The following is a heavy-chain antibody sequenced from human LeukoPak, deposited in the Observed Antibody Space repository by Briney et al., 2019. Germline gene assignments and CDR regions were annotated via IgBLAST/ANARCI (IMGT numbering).Heavy chain of an antibody. CDR3: ARDLKGFNL. CDR1: GFYFSAYR. Sequence: GGSRRLSCVASGFYFSAYRMSWVRQAPGKGLEWVANIKQNGSQEFYVDSVKGRFTISRDNGNNTLSLHRSRLRVEDTAVYYCARDLKGFNLWGQGALVS. J-gene: IGHJ5*02. CDR2: IKQNGSQE. V-gene: IGHV3-7*04.